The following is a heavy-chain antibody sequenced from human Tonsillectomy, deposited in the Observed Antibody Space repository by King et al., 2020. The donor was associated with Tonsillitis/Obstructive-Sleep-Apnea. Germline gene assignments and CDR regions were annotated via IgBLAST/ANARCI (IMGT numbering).Heavy chain of an antibody. V-gene: IGHV5-10-1*01. CDR3: AWTRRGRAARPEERDYYYMDV. CDR2: IDPSDSFT. D-gene: IGHD6-6*01. CDR1: GYSFTSYW. Sequence: VQLVESGAEVKKPGESLRISCKGSGYSFTSYWISWVRQMPGKGLEWMGRIDPSDSFTNYSPSFQGHVTISADKSISTAYLQWSSLKASDTAMYYCAWTRRGRAARPEERDYYYMDVWGKGTTVTVSS. J-gene: IGHJ6*03.